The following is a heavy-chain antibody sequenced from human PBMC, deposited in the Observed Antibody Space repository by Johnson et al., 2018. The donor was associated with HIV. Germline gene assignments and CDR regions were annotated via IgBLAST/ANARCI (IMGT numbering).Heavy chain of an antibody. CDR2: ISTSGSTI. V-gene: IGHV3-11*04. J-gene: IGHJ3*02. CDR3: AKGRLVGATTYDAFDI. D-gene: IGHD1-26*01. CDR1: GFTFSDYY. Sequence: QEKLVESGGGVVQPGRSLRLSCIASGFTFSDYYMSWIRQAPGKGLEWVSYISTSGSTIYSADSVQGRFTISRDNAKNSLYLQMNSLRAEDTAVYYCAKGRLVGATTYDAFDIWGQGTMVTVSS.